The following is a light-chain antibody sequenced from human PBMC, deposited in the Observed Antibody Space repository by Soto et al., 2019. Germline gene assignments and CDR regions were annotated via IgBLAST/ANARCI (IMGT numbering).Light chain of an antibody. CDR1: QSVTSN. CDR3: QQLNSYPLT. J-gene: IGKJ4*01. V-gene: IGKV3-15*01. CDR2: DAS. Sequence: EVVMTQSPATLSVSPGESATLSCRASQSVTSNLAWYQQKPGQPPRLLIYDASTRATGIPARFSGSGSGTDFTLTISSLQSEDFATYYCQQLNSYPLTFGGGTKVEIK.